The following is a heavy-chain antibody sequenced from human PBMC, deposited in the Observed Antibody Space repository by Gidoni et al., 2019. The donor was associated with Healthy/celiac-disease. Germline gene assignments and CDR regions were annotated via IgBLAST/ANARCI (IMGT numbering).Heavy chain of an antibody. D-gene: IGHD3-10*01. V-gene: IGHV3-48*02. Sequence: EVQLVESGGGLVQPGGSLRLSCSASGFTFSSYSMNWVRQAPGKGLEWVSYISSSSITIYYADSVKGRFTISRDNAKNSLYLQMNSLRDEDTAVYYCARSAMVRGVCFDYWGQGTLVTVSS. CDR3: ARSAMVRGVCFDY. J-gene: IGHJ4*02. CDR1: GFTFSSYS. CDR2: ISSSSITI.